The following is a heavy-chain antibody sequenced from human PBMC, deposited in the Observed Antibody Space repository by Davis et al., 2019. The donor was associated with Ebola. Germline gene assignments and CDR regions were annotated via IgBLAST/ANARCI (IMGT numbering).Heavy chain of an antibody. CDR3: TRARSWPPNFDY. CDR1: GFTFSGSA. V-gene: IGHV3-73*01. J-gene: IGHJ4*02. CDR2: IRSKANSYAT. Sequence: PGGSLRLSCAASGFTFSGSAMHWVRQASGKGLEWVGRIRSKANSYATAYAASVKGRFTISRDDSKNTAYLQMNSLKTEDTAVYYCTRARSWPPNFDYWGQGTLVTVSS. D-gene: IGHD6-13*01.